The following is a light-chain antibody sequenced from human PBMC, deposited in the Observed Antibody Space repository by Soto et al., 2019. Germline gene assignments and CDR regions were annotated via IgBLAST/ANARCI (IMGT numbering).Light chain of an antibody. CDR3: QHYDSSPPT. CDR2: GAS. J-gene: IGKJ1*01. Sequence: EIVLTQSPGTLSLSPGERATLSCRASQSLNSNYLAWYQQKPGQAPRLLIYGASSRATGIPDRFSGSGSGTDFTLTISRLETEDVAVFFCQHYDSSPPTFGQGTKVEIK. V-gene: IGKV3-20*01. CDR1: QSLNSNY.